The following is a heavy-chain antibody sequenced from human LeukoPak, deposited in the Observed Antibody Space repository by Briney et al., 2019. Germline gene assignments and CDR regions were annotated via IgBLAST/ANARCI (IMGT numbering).Heavy chain of an antibody. CDR2: IRFDGSNT. D-gene: IGHD1-26*01. CDR1: GFTFSSYG. J-gene: IGHJ4*02. V-gene: IGHV3-30*02. CDR3: ARVPAFIVGAIALRGPFDY. Sequence: PGGSLRLSCAASGFTFSSYGMHWVRQAPGKGLEWVSFIRFDGSNTYYADSVKGRFTISRDNAKNSLYLQMNSLRAEDTAVYYCARVPAFIVGAIALRGPFDYWGQGTLVTVSS.